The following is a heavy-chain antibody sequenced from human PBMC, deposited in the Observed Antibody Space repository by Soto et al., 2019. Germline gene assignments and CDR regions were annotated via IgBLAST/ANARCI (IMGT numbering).Heavy chain of an antibody. D-gene: IGHD6-13*01. CDR3: ARDSRKLRRSGTDVMGYYYGMDV. CDR2: IYYSGST. J-gene: IGHJ6*02. CDR1: GGSISSGGYY. V-gene: IGHV4-31*03. Sequence: TSETLSLTCTVSGGSISSGGYYWSWIRQHPGKGLEWIGYIYYSGSTYYNPSLKSRVTISVDTSKNQFSLKLSSVTAADTAVYYCARDSRKLRRSGTDVMGYYYGMDVWGQGTTVTVSS.